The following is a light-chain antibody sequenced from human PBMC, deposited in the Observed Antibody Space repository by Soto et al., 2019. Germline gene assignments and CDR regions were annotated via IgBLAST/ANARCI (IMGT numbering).Light chain of an antibody. V-gene: IGKV3-15*01. CDR2: GAS. Sequence: EIVMTQSPATLSVSPGERATLSCRASQSISNNLAWYQQKPGQAPRLLIYGASTRATGIPARFSGSGSGTDFTLTISSLEPEDFAVYYCQQRASWPPSLTFGGGTKVDIK. CDR3: QQRASWPPSLT. CDR1: QSISNN. J-gene: IGKJ4*01.